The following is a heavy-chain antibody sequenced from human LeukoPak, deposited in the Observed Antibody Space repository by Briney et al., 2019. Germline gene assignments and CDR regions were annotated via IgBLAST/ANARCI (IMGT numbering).Heavy chain of an antibody. J-gene: IGHJ4*02. V-gene: IGHV4-4*02. CDR2: IYHSGST. D-gene: IGHD6-19*01. CDR3: AREGPVAGTGLDY. CDR1: GGSISSSNW. Sequence: SETLSLTCAVSGGSISSSNWWSWVRQPPGKGLEWIGEIYHSGSTNYNPSLKSRVTISVDKSKNQFSLKLSSVTAADTAVYYCAREGPVAGTGLDYWGQGTLVTVSS.